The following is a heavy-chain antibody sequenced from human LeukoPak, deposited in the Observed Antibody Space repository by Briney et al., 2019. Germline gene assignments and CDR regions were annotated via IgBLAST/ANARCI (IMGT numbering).Heavy chain of an antibody. V-gene: IGHV4-61*02. J-gene: IGHJ4*02. CDR1: GGSISSGSYY. CDR3: ARQTGSGLFILP. CDR2: IYTSGST. Sequence: SETLSLTCTVSGGSISSGSYYWSWIRQPAGKGLEWIGRIYTSGSTNYNPSLKSRATISVDTSKNQFPLKLSSVTAADTAVYYCARQTGSGLFILPGGQGTLVTVSS. D-gene: IGHD3/OR15-3a*01.